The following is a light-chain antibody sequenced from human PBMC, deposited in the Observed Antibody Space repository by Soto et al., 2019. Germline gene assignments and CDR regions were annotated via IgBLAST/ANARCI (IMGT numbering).Light chain of an antibody. V-gene: IGLV2-14*01. CDR1: SSDVGGYNY. CDR2: EVS. J-gene: IGLJ2*01. CDR3: SSYTSSSPRL. Sequence: QSVLTQPASVSGSPGQSITISCTGTSSDVGGYNYVSWYQQHPGKAPKLMICEVSNRPSGVSDRFSGSKSGNTASLTISGLQAEDEADYYCSSYTSSSPRLFGGGTKLTVL.